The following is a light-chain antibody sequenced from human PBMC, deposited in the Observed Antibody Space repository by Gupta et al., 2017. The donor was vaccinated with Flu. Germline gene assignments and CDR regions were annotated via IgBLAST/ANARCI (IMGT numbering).Light chain of an antibody. V-gene: IGLV2-14*04. Sequence: ITISCTGTSSDIGGYNYVSWYQQHPGKAPKLMIYDVSKRPSGVSNRFSGSKSGNTASLTISGLQAEDEADYYCSSYRSGSTHYVFGTGTKVTVL. J-gene: IGLJ1*01. CDR3: SSYRSGSTHYV. CDR2: DVS. CDR1: SSDIGGYNY.